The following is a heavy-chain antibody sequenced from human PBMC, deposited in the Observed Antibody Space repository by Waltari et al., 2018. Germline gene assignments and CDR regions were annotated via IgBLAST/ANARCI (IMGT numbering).Heavy chain of an antibody. D-gene: IGHD4-17*01. J-gene: IGHJ4*02. V-gene: IGHV1-46*03. CDR1: GYTFTSYF. CDR3: ARGLKYGDYASAY. Sequence: QVQLVQSGAEVKKPGASVRVSCMTSGYTFTSYFIHWVRQAPGQGLEWVGTSNPSGGSTSYSQKFQDRVTVTMDAPTTTVYMDLSGLRSEDTAVYFCARGLKYGDYASAYWGQGTLVTVSS. CDR2: SNPSGGST.